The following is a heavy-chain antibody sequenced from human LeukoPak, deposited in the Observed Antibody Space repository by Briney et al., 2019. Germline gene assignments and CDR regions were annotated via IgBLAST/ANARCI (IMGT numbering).Heavy chain of an antibody. D-gene: IGHD2-2*01. V-gene: IGHV1-18*01. CDR2: ISAYNGNT. CDR1: GYTFTSYG. J-gene: IGHJ4*02. Sequence: ASVKVSCKASGYTFTSYGMSWVRQAPGQGLEWMGWISAYNGNTNYAQKLKGRVTMTRDTYTSTAYMEMRRLRYDDTAVYYCARFPEDIVLVPAALPDYWGQGTLVTVSS. CDR3: ARFPEDIVLVPAALPDY.